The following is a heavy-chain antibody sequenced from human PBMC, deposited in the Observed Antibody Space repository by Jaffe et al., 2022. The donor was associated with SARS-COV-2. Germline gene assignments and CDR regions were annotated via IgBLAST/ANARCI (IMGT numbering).Heavy chain of an antibody. D-gene: IGHD3-9*01. CDR3: ARERITRFYGVYYYYMDV. V-gene: IGHV4-34*01. Sequence: QVQLQQWGAGLLKPSETLSLTCAVYGGSFSGYYWSWIRQPPGKGLEWIGEINHSGSTNYNPSLKSRVTISVDTSKNQFSLKLSSVTAADTAVYYCARERITRFYGVYYYYMDVWGKGTTVTVSS. CDR2: INHSGST. CDR1: GGSFSGYY. J-gene: IGHJ6*03.